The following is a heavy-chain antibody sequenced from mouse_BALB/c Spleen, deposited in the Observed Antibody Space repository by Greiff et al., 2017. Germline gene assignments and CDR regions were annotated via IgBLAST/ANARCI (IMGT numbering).Heavy chain of an antibody. D-gene: IGHD1-2*01. CDR1: GFTFSDFY. J-gene: IGHJ3*01. CDR3: ARDAFPSTATPFAY. V-gene: IGHV7-1*02. CDR2: SRNKANDYTT. Sequence: EVKLVESGGGLVQPGGSLRLSCATSGFTFSDFYMEWVRQPPGKRLEWIAASRNKANDYTTEYSASVKGRFIVSRDTSQSILYLQMNALRAEDTAIYYCARDAFPSTATPFAYWGQGTLVTVSA.